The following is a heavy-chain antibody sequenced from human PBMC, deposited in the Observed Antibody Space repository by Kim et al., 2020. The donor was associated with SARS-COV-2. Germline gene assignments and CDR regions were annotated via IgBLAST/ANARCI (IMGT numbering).Heavy chain of an antibody. CDR1: GFTFSSYW. CDR3: AREPQLWNPVGLGYMDV. D-gene: IGHD5-18*01. Sequence: GGSLRLSCAASGFTFSSYWMSWVRQAPGKGLEWVANIKQDGSEKYYVDSVKGRFTISRDNAKNSLYLQMNSLRAEDTAVYYCAREPQLWNPVGLGYMDVWGKGTTVTVSS. CDR2: IKQDGSEK. J-gene: IGHJ6*03. V-gene: IGHV3-7*01.